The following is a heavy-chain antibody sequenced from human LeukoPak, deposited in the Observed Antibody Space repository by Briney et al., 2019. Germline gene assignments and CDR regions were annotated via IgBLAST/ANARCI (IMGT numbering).Heavy chain of an antibody. D-gene: IGHD2-15*01. Sequence: GGSLRLSCAASGFTFSSYSMNWVRQAPGKGLEWVSSISSSSSYIYYADSVKGRFIISRDNAKNSLYLQMNSLRAEDTAVYYCASTFPYCGDGSCALGGQGTLVIVSS. CDR2: ISSSSSYI. CDR1: GFTFSSYS. J-gene: IGHJ1*01. V-gene: IGHV3-21*01. CDR3: ASTFPYCGDGSCAL.